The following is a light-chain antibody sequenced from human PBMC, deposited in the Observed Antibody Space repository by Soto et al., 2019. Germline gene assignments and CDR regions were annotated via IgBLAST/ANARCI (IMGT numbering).Light chain of an antibody. V-gene: IGLV2-14*01. CDR2: EVS. CDR1: TSDVGGYDY. J-gene: IGLJ1*01. CDR3: YSFKSGNILYV. Sequence: QSVLTQPASVSGSPGQSITISCTGTTSDVGGYDYVSWYQQHPGQAPKLLIYEVSHRPSGVSHRFSGSKSGNTASLSISGIQAEDEADYYCYSFKSGNILYVFGTGNKVTVL.